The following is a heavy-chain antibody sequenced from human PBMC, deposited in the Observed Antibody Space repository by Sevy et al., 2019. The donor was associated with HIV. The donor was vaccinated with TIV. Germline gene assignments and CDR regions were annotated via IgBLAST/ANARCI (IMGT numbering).Heavy chain of an antibody. Sequence: SETLFLTCAVYGGSFSGYYWSWIRQPPGKGLEWIGEINHSGSTNYNPSLKSRVTISVDTSKNQFSLKLSSVTAADTAVYYCARISRVLRFLEWLSRTGWFDPWGQGTLVTVSS. CDR3: ARISRVLRFLEWLSRTGWFDP. D-gene: IGHD3-3*01. CDR2: INHSGST. V-gene: IGHV4-34*01. J-gene: IGHJ5*02. CDR1: GGSFSGYY.